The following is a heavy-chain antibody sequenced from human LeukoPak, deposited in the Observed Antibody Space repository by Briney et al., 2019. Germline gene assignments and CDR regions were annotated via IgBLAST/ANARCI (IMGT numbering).Heavy chain of an antibody. Sequence: GASVKVSCKASGYTFTGYYMHWVRQAPGQGLEWMGRTNPNSGGTNYAQKFQGRVTMTRDTSISTAYMELSRPRSDDTAVYYCARQLSLDYWGQGTLVTVSS. CDR1: GYTFTGYY. J-gene: IGHJ4*02. CDR2: TNPNSGGT. V-gene: IGHV1-2*06. CDR3: ARQLSLDY. D-gene: IGHD5-18*01.